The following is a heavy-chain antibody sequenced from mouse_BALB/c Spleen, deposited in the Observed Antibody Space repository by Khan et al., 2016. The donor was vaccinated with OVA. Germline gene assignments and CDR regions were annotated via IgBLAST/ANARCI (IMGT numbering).Heavy chain of an antibody. V-gene: IGHV5-6-3*01. J-gene: IGHJ2*01. CDR3: ARMARTIN. CDR1: GFTFSSYG. CDR2: INSNGGST. Sequence: EVELVESGGGLVQPGGSLKLSCAASGFTFSSYGMSWVRQTPDKRLELVATINSNGGSTYYPDSVKGRFTISRDNAKNTLYLQMSSLKSEDTAMYYCARMARTINWGQGTTFTVSS.